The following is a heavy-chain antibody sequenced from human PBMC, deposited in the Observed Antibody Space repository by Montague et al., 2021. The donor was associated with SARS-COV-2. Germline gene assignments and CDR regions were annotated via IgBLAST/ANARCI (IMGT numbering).Heavy chain of an antibody. CDR2: ISHSGST. CDR1: GGSISSGGYY. Sequence: SETLSLTCTVSGGSISSGGYYWSWIRQPPGEGLEWIAEISHSGSTSYNPSLKSRVTISVDTSKNQFSLKLSSATAADTAVYYCARVPYRLLFEPCYYGMDVWGQGTTVTVSS. V-gene: IGHV4-39*07. CDR3: ARVPYRLLFEPCYYGMDV. J-gene: IGHJ6*02. D-gene: IGHD2-2*01.